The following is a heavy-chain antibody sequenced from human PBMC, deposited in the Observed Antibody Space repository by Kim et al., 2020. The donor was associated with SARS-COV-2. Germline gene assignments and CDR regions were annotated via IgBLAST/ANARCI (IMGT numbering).Heavy chain of an antibody. V-gene: IGHV3-9*01. CDR3: AKDGSGAARYAFDI. J-gene: IGHJ3*02. D-gene: IGHD6-6*01. Sequence: GGSLRLSCAASGFTFDDYAMHCVRQAPGKGLEWVSGISWNSGSIGYADSVKGRFTISRDNAKNSLYLQMNSLRAEDTALYYCAKDGSGAARYAFDIWGQGTMVTVSS. CDR1: GFTFDDYA. CDR2: ISWNSGSI.